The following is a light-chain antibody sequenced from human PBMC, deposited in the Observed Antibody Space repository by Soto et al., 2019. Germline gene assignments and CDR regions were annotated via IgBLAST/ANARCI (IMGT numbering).Light chain of an antibody. CDR1: SSNIGSNY. CDR3: AAWDNSLSGRV. Sequence: QLVLTQPPSASGTPGQRVTISCSGSSSNIGSNYVYWYQQLPGTAPKLLVFDDNQRPSGVPDRFSDSKSGTSASLAISGLRSEDEADYYCAAWDNSLSGRVFGGGTKVTDL. CDR2: DDN. J-gene: IGLJ3*02. V-gene: IGLV1-47*02.